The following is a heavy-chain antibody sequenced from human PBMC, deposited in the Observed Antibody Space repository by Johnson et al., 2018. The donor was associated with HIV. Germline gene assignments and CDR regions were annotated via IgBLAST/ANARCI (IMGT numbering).Heavy chain of an antibody. Sequence: VQLVESGGGLIPPGGSLRLSCAASGFTVSSNYMSWVRLAPGKGLEWVSVIYSGGKTYYVDSVKGRFTISRANAKNSLYLQMNSLRAEDTAVYYCVREEGNDILTRGDAFDIWGQGTLVTVSS. D-gene: IGHD3-9*01. V-gene: IGHV3-53*01. J-gene: IGHJ3*02. CDR2: IYSGGKT. CDR3: VREEGNDILTRGDAFDI. CDR1: GFTVSSNY.